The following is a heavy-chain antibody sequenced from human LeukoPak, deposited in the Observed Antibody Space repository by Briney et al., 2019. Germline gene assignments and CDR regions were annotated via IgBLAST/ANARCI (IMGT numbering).Heavy chain of an antibody. CDR1: GFTFSNAW. V-gene: IGHV3-15*01. Sequence: PGGSLRLSCAASGFTFSNAWMSWVRQAPGRGVEWVGRIKSKTDGGTTDYAAPVKGRFTISRDDSKNTLYLQMNSLKTEDTAVYYCTTSGAIVVVVAATPSDDYMDVWGKGTTVTVSS. CDR2: IKSKTDGGTT. J-gene: IGHJ6*03. D-gene: IGHD2-15*01. CDR3: TTSGAIVVVVAATPSDDYMDV.